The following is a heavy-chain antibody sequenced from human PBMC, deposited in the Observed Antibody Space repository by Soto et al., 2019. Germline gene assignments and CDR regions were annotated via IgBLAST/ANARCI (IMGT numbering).Heavy chain of an antibody. Sequence: QVQLVESGGGVVQPGRSLRLSCAASGFTFSSYGMHWVRQAPGKGLEWVAVIWYAGSNEYYADSVKGRFTISRDNSKNTLYLQMHSLRAEDTAVYYCARGDGSSWYGGLDPWGQGTLVTVSS. CDR3: ARGDGSSWYGGLDP. V-gene: IGHV3-33*01. J-gene: IGHJ5*02. CDR2: IWYAGSNE. D-gene: IGHD6-13*01. CDR1: GFTFSSYG.